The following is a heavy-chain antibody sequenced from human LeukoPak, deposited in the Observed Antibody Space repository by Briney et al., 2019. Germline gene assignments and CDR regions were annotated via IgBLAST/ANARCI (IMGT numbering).Heavy chain of an antibody. CDR2: INPNSGGT. CDR3: ARGSVLPGYSH. J-gene: IGHJ1*01. CDR1: GYTFSDYY. D-gene: IGHD3-9*01. Sequence: ASVKVSCKASGYTFSDYYIHWVRQAPGQGLEWMAWINPNSGGTNYAQKFQGRVTMTRDTSITTAYMELSRLTSDDTAVYYCARGSVLPGYSHWGQGTLVTVTS. V-gene: IGHV1-2*02.